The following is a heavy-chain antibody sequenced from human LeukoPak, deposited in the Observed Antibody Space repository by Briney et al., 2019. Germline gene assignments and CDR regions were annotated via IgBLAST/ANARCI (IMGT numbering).Heavy chain of an antibody. CDR2: IYYSGST. CDR3: ARHLPPGDYSSGWLLPAFDI. D-gene: IGHD6-19*01. Sequence: PSETLSLTCTVSGGSISSYYWSWIRQPPGKGLEWIGYIYYSGSTNYNPSLKSRVTISVDTSKNQFSLKLSSVTAADTAVYYCARHLPPGDYSSGWLLPAFDIWGQGTMVTVSS. J-gene: IGHJ3*02. V-gene: IGHV4-59*08. CDR1: GGSISSYY.